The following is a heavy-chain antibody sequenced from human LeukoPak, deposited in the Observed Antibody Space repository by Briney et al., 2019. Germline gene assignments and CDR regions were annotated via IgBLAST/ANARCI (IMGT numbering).Heavy chain of an antibody. D-gene: IGHD6-13*01. CDR1: GITVNTNY. J-gene: IGHJ4*02. CDR3: AKDHSSSWYVAYDY. Sequence: GGSPRLSCAASGITVNTNYMSWVRQAPGKGLEWVSAISGSGGSTYYADSVKGRFTISRDSSKNTLYLQMNSLRAEDTAVYYCAKDHSSSWYVAYDYWGQGTLVTVSS. V-gene: IGHV3-23*01. CDR2: ISGSGGST.